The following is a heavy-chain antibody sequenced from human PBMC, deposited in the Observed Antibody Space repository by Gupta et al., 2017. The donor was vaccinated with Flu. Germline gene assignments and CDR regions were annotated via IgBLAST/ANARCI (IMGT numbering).Heavy chain of an antibody. D-gene: IGHD2-21*02. J-gene: IGHJ4*02. CDR3: AKALPSKGGNNHGFDD. CDR1: GFSFSAYA. CDR2: ISHDGGAT. Sequence: EVQLLESGGGLVQPGESLRLSCVASGFSFSAYAINWVRLAPGKGLEWVSVISHDGGATYYADAVKGRFTSSRDNSKSTGYMQMNSLSAEDTAVYYCAKALPSKGGNNHGFDDWGQGTLVNVSS. V-gene: IGHV3-23*01.